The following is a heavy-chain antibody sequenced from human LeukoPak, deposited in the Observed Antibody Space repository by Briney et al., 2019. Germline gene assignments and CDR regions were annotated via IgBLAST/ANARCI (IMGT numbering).Heavy chain of an antibody. Sequence: KPSQTLSLTCNVSGGSISNGDYYWSWIRQPPGKGLEWIGYIYYGGSAYYNPSLKSRVTISVDTSKNQFSLKLSSVTAADTAVYYCARYSVVVVPAAITSNYYYYYYMDVWGKGTTVTVSS. CDR2: IYYGGSA. V-gene: IGHV4-30-4*08. CDR3: ARYSVVVVPAAITSNYYYYYYMDV. J-gene: IGHJ6*03. CDR1: GGSISNGDYY. D-gene: IGHD2-2*02.